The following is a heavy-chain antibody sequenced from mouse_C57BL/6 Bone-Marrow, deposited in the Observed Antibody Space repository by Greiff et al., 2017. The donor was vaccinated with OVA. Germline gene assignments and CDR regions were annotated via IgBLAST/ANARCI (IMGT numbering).Heavy chain of an antibody. D-gene: IGHD2-3*01. V-gene: IGHV5-9*01. J-gene: IGHJ2*01. CDR1: GFTFSSYT. CDR3: ARDGYYPYYFDY. CDR2: ISGGGGNT. Sequence: EVNVVESGGGLVKPGGSLKLSCAASGFTFSSYTMSWVRQTPEKRLEWVATISGGGGNTYYPDSVKGRFTISRDNAKNTLYLQMSSLRSEDTALYYCARDGYYPYYFDYWGQGTTLKVSS.